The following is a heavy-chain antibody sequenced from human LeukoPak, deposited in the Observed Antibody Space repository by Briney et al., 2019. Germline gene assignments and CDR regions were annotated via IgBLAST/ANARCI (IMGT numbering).Heavy chain of an antibody. D-gene: IGHD5-18*01. V-gene: IGHV4-30-4*07. CDR1: GGSISSGGYS. J-gene: IGHJ4*02. CDR2: IYYSGST. Sequence: SQTLSLTCAVSGGSISSGGYSWSWIRQPPGKGLEWIGYIYYSGSTNYNPSLKSRVTISVDTSKNQFSLKLSSVTAADTAVYYCARAYVDTAILGDWGQGTPVTVSS. CDR3: ARAYVDTAILGD.